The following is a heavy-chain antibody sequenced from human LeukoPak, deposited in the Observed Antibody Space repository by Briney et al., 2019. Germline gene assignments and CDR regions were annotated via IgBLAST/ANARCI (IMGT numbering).Heavy chain of an antibody. J-gene: IGHJ4*02. CDR1: GGSISSYY. CDR3: ARAYGSGSAAFDY. V-gene: IGHV4-59*01. Sequence: PSETLSLTCTVSGGSISSYYWSWIRQPPGKGLERIGYIYYSGSTNYNPSLKSRVTISVDTSKNQFSLKLSSVTAADTAVYYCARAYGSGSAAFDYWGQGTLVTVSS. D-gene: IGHD3-10*01. CDR2: IYYSGST.